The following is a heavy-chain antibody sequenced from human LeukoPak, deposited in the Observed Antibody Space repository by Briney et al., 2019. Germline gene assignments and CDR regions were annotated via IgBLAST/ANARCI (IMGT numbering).Heavy chain of an antibody. V-gene: IGHV5-51*01. Sequence: GESLKISCKGSGYSFASYWIAWVRQMPGKGLEWMGIIYPRDSDTKYNPSFQGQASISADKSISTAYLQWSSLQASDTAIYFCARSHSSTLTWFDPWGQGTLVTVSS. J-gene: IGHJ5*02. CDR3: ARSHSSTLTWFDP. CDR1: GYSFASYW. CDR2: IYPRDSDT.